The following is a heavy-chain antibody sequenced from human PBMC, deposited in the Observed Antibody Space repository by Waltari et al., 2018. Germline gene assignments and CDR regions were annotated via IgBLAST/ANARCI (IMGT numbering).Heavy chain of an antibody. J-gene: IGHJ6*03. D-gene: IGHD3-10*01. CDR2: YRHSGNT. V-gene: IGHV4-30-2*01. CDR3: ARVRVPGYMDV. CDR1: GASITNGDFS. Sequence: QVQLQESGSGLVKPSQTLSLTCAVSGASITNGDFSWSWVRQVPVKGLEWIGFYRHSGNTHYSPSLKRRVTILIDRSENQFSLKLNSVTAADTAVYYCARVRVPGYMDVWGKGTTVTVSS.